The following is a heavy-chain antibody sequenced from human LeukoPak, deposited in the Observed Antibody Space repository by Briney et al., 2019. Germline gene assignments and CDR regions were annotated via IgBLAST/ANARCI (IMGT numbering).Heavy chain of an antibody. Sequence: SQTLSLTCTVSGGSISSYYWSWIRQPPGKGLEWIGYIYYSGSTNYNPPLKSRVTISVDTSKNQFSLKLSSVTAADTAVYYCARVVLVRTTVTTSARFDPWGQGTLVTVSS. D-gene: IGHD4-17*01. V-gene: IGHV4-59*01. CDR2: IYYSGST. CDR1: GGSISSYY. J-gene: IGHJ5*02. CDR3: ARVVLVRTTVTTSARFDP.